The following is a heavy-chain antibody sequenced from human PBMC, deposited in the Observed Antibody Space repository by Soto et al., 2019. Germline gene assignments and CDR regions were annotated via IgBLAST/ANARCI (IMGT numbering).Heavy chain of an antibody. CDR3: ARVPSRRLPFGVVITRGYYYYGMDV. J-gene: IGHJ6*02. V-gene: IGHV1-18*01. CDR2: ISAYNGNT. Sequence: EVSVKVCCKASGYTFTSNGMSWVRQAPGKGLEWMGWISAYNGNTNYAQKLQGRVTMTTDTSTSTAYMELRSLRSDDTAVYYCARVPSRRLPFGVVITRGYYYYGMDVWGQGTTVTVSS. CDR1: GYTFTSNG. D-gene: IGHD3-3*01.